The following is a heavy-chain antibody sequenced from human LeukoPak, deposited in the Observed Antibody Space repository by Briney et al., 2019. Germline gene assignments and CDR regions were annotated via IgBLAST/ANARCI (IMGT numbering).Heavy chain of an antibody. Sequence: ASVKVSCKASGGTFISYAISWVRQAPGQGLEWMGGIIPIFGTANYAQKFQGRVTITADESTSTAYMELSSLRSEDTAVYYCAREGEYCSSTSCYAYFDYWGQGTLVTVSS. J-gene: IGHJ4*02. CDR1: GGTFISYA. CDR2: IIPIFGTA. D-gene: IGHD2-2*01. V-gene: IGHV1-69*13. CDR3: AREGEYCSSTSCYAYFDY.